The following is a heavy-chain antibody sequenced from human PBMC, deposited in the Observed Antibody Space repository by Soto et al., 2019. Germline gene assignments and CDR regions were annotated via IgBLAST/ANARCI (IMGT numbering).Heavy chain of an antibody. CDR2: LYYSGST. V-gene: IGHV4-59*01. J-gene: IGHJ4*02. CDR3: ARSIGAVAGPDH. Sequence: SETLSLTYTVSGASISSYFWNWIRQPPGRGLEWIGYLYYSGSTNYNPSLKSRATISVDTSKNQFSLKLNSVTAADTAVYYCARSIGAVAGPDHWGQGTLVTVSS. D-gene: IGHD6-19*01. CDR1: GASISSYF.